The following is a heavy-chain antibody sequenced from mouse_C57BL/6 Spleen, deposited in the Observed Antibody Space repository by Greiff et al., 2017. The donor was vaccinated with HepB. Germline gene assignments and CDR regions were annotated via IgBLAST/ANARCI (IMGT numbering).Heavy chain of an antibody. D-gene: IGHD1-1*01. Sequence: VQLQQSGPELVKPGASVKISCKASGYAFSSSWMNWVKQRPGRGLEWIGRIYPGDGDTNYNGKFKGKATLTADKSSSTAYMQLSSLTSEDSAVYFCVGSKDYWGQGTTLTVSS. J-gene: IGHJ2*01. CDR1: GYAFSSSW. V-gene: IGHV1-82*01. CDR2: IYPGDGDT. CDR3: VGSKDY.